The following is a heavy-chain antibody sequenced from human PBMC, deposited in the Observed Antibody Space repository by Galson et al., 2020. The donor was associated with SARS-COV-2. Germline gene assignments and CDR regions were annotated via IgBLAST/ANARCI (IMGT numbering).Heavy chain of an antibody. Sequence: GGSLRLSCAASGFTFSSYAMHWVRQAPGKGLEWVAVISYDGSNKYYADSVKGRFTISRDNSKNTLYLQMNSLRAEDTAVYYCARDRDITIFGVVITGQFDYWGQGTLVTVSS. D-gene: IGHD3-3*01. CDR2: ISYDGSNK. CDR3: ARDRDITIFGVVITGQFDY. CDR1: GFTFSSYA. J-gene: IGHJ4*02. V-gene: IGHV3-30*04.